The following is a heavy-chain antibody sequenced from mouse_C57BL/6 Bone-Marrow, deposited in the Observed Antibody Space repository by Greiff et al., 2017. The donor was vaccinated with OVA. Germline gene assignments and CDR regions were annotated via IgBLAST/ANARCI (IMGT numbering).Heavy chain of an antibody. J-gene: IGHJ2*01. D-gene: IGHD1-1*01. CDR3: ARNYYGSSLDY. Sequence: QVQLKESGPGILQPSQTLSLTCSFSGFSLSTSGMGVSWIRQPSGKGLEWLAHIYWDDDKCYNPSLKSRPTISKDTSRNQVFLKITSVDTADTATYYCARNYYGSSLDYWGQGTTLTVSS. V-gene: IGHV8-12*01. CDR2: IYWDDDK. CDR1: GFSLSTSGMG.